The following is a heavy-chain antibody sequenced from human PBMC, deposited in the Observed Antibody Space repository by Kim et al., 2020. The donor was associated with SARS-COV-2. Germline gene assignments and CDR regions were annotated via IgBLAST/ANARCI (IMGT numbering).Heavy chain of an antibody. CDR3: TILGTEGIRVDAFDI. J-gene: IGHJ3*02. Sequence: GGSLRLSCTASGFTFGDYAMSWVRQAPGKGLEWVGFIRSKAYGGTTEYAASVKGRFTISRDDSKSIAYLQMNSLKTEDTAVYYCTILGTEGIRVDAFDIWGQGTMVTVSS. V-gene: IGHV3-49*04. D-gene: IGHD2-21*02. CDR2: IRSKAYGGTT. CDR1: GFTFGDYA.